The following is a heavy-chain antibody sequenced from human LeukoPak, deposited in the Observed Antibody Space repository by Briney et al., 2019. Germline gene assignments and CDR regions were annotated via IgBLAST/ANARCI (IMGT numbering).Heavy chain of an antibody. D-gene: IGHD2-2*01. Sequence: PSETLSLTXTVSGGSISSSSYYWGWIRQPPGKGLEWIGSIYYSGSTYYNPSLKSRVTISVDTSKNQFSLKLSSVTAADTAVYYCARPGYCSSTSCYRYDYWGQGTLVTVSS. CDR1: GGSISSSSYY. CDR2: IYYSGST. V-gene: IGHV4-39*01. CDR3: ARPGYCSSTSCYRYDY. J-gene: IGHJ4*02.